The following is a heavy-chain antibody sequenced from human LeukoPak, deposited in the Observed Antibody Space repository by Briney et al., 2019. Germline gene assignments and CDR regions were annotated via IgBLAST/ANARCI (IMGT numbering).Heavy chain of an antibody. D-gene: IGHD3-16*01. J-gene: IGHJ6*03. Sequence: GGSLRLSCAASGFTFDDYGMSWVRQAPGKGLEWVGRIKSKTDGGTTDYAAPVKGRFTISRDDSKNTLYLQMNSLKTEDTAVYYCTTDPRLAYYYYYYMDVWGKGTTVTISS. CDR3: TTDPRLAYYYYYYMDV. V-gene: IGHV3-15*01. CDR1: GFTFDDYG. CDR2: IKSKTDGGTT.